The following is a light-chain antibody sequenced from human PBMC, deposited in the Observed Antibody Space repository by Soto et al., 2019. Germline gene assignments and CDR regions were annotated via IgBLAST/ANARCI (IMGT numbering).Light chain of an antibody. Sequence: QSALTQPASVSGSPGQSITISCTGTSSDVGGYNYVSWYQQHPGKAPKLMIYDVNNRPSGVSNRFSGSKSGNTASLTISGLQAEDEADYYCRSYTGSSTYVVFGGGTKLTVL. V-gene: IGLV2-14*01. J-gene: IGLJ2*01. CDR1: SSDVGGYNY. CDR2: DVN. CDR3: RSYTGSSTYVV.